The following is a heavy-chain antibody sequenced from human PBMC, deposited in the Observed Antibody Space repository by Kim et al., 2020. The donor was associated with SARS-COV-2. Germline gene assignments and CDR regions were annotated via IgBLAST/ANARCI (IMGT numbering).Heavy chain of an antibody. Sequence: GGSLRLSCAASGFTFSGSAMHWVRQASGKGLEWVGRIRSKANSYATAYAASVKGRFTISRDDSKNTAYLQMNSLKTEDTAVYYCTRMDASIAAFFDYWGQGTLVTVSS. J-gene: IGHJ4*02. CDR3: TRMDASIAAFFDY. CDR2: IRSKANSYAT. D-gene: IGHD6-6*01. CDR1: GFTFSGSA. V-gene: IGHV3-73*01.